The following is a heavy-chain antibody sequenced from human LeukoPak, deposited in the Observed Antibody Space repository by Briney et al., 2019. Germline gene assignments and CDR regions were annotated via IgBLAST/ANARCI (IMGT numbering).Heavy chain of an antibody. V-gene: IGHV4-59*01. CDR3: ARVGRGDHTWGSYSFDH. Sequence: SETLSLTCSMSGDSFSDYHWTWIRQSPGEGLEWIGYISYRGSTKYNPSLKSRLTISIGTSNNQFSLKMSSVIAADTAVYYCARVGRGDHTWGSYSFDHWGQGILVTVSS. CDR1: GDSFSDYH. CDR2: ISYRGST. D-gene: IGHD3-16*01. J-gene: IGHJ4*02.